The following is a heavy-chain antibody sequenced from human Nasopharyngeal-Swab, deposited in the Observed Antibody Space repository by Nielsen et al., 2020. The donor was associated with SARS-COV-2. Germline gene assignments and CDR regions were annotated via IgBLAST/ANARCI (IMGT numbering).Heavy chain of an antibody. Sequence: SETLSLTCTVSAGSISSGSYYWSWIRQPAGQGLEWIGRIYTSGSTNSNPSLKIRVTIPVDTSKNQFSLKLSSVTAADTAVYYCARGLRGVTTYYYYYMDVWGKGTTVTVSS. CDR2: IYTSGST. D-gene: IGHD4-17*01. J-gene: IGHJ6*03. CDR3: ARGLRGVTTYYYYYMDV. V-gene: IGHV4-61*02. CDR1: AGSISSGSYY.